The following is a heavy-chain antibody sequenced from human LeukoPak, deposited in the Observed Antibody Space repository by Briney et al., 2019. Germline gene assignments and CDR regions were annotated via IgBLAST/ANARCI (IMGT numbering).Heavy chain of an antibody. CDR1: GDSISSTTYY. CDR2: ISSSGST. Sequence: SETLSLTCTVSGDSISSTTYYWSWIRQPAGKGLEWIGRISSSGSTNYNPSLKSRVTISVDTSKNQFSLKLSSVTAADTAVYFCARGPYSYDSSGAFDIWGQGTMVTVSS. V-gene: IGHV4-61*02. J-gene: IGHJ3*02. CDR3: ARGPYSYDSSGAFDI. D-gene: IGHD3-22*01.